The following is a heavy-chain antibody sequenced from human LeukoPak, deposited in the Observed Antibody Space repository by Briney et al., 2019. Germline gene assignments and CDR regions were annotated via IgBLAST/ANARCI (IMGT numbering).Heavy chain of an antibody. CDR3: ARVYPSPTTVTTGDY. J-gene: IGHJ4*02. V-gene: IGHV1-18*01. Sequence: ASVKVSCKASGYTFASYGISWVRQAPGQGLEWMGWISAYNGDTNYAQKLHGRVTMTTDTSTSTAYMELRSLRSDDTAVYYCARVYPSPTTVTTGDYWGQGTLVTVSS. CDR2: ISAYNGDT. D-gene: IGHD4-17*01. CDR1: GYTFASYG.